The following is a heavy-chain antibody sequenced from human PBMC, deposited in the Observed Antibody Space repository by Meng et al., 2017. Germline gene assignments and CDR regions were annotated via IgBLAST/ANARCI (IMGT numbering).Heavy chain of an antibody. CDR1: GFTFDDYT. CDR2: ISWDGGST. Sequence: EWRLGESGGVVVQPGGSLRLSCAASGFTFDDYTMHWVRQAPGKGLEWVSLISWDGGSTYYADSVKGRFTISRDNSKNSLYLQMNSLRTEDTALYYCAKGPHGPQYFQHWGQGTLVTVS. CDR3: AKGPHGPQYFQH. D-gene: IGHD5-24*01. J-gene: IGHJ1*01. V-gene: IGHV3-43*01.